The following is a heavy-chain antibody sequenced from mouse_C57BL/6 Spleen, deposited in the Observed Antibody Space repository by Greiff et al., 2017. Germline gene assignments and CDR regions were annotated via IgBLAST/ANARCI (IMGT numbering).Heavy chain of an antibody. CDR1: GYTFTSYW. CDR2: INPSNGGT. Sequence: QVQLLQPGTELVKPGASVKLSCKASGYTFTSYWMHWVKQRPGQGLEWIGNINPSNGGTNYNEKFKSKATLTVDKSSSTAYMQLSSLTSEDSAVYYCALTTVVYYWYFDVWGTGTTVTVSS. J-gene: IGHJ1*03. D-gene: IGHD1-1*01. CDR3: ALTTVVYYWYFDV. V-gene: IGHV1-53*01.